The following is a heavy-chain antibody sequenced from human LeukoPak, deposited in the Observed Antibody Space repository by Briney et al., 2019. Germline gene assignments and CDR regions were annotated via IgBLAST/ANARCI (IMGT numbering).Heavy chain of an antibody. V-gene: IGHV3-30*19. Sequence: TGGSLRLSCAASGFTFSSYGMHWVRQAPGKGLEWVAVISYDGSNKYYADSVKGRFTISRDNSKNTLYLQVNSLRAEDTALYYCARDVYFLLWSGEFSALDYWGQGTLVTVSS. CDR3: ARDVYFLLWSGEFSALDY. CDR2: ISYDGSNK. D-gene: IGHD3-10*01. J-gene: IGHJ4*02. CDR1: GFTFSSYG.